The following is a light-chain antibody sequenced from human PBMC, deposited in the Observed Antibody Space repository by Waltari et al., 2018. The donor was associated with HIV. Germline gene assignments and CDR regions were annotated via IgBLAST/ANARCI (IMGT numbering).Light chain of an antibody. Sequence: QPVVTQEPSLTVSPGGTVILTCASSAGVVTRGHCPYWFQQRPGQAPRTLIFVSNNRYSWTPARFTESFLGGKAVLTLTGARPEDDADYFCLLSYDGNVVFGGGTKLTVL. J-gene: IGLJ2*01. CDR2: VSN. V-gene: IGLV7-46*01. CDR1: AGVVTRGHC. CDR3: LLSYDGNVV.